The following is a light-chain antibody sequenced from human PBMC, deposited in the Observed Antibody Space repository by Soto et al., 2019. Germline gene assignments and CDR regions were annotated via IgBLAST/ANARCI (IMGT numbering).Light chain of an antibody. V-gene: IGKV1-27*01. CDR3: QRYHNGPPVT. J-gene: IGKJ3*01. Sequence: DIQMTQSPSSLSASVGDRVTITCRASQDINNYLAWYQQKPGKPPKLLIYAASTLQSGVPSRFSGGGSGTDFTLTINSLQPEDVATYYCQRYHNGPPVTFGPGTKV. CDR2: AAS. CDR1: QDINNY.